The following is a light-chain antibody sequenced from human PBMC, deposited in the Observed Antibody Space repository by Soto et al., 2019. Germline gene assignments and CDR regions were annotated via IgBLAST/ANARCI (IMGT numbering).Light chain of an antibody. CDR1: RGDVGGFDS. CDR2: DDT. CDR3: NSYTTISPPSYV. V-gene: IGLV2-14*01. Sequence: QSALTQPASVSGSPGQAITISCTGTRGDVGGFDSVSWFQQHPGKAPKLMIYDDTNRPSGVSNRFSGSKSGNTASLTISGLQAEDEADYYCNSYTTISPPSYVFGSGTEVTVL. J-gene: IGLJ1*01.